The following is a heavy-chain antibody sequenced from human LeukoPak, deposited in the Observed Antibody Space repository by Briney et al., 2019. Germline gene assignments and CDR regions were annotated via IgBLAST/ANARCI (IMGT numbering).Heavy chain of an antibody. CDR2: ISSSSSYI. CDR1: GFTFSRYS. Sequence: GSLRLSCAASGFTFSRYSMNWVRQAPGKGLEWVSSISSSSSYIYYADSVKGRFTISRDNAKNSLYLQMNSLRAEDTAVYYCARVCVVRGVSPFDIWGQGTMVTVSS. CDR3: ARVCVVRGVSPFDI. J-gene: IGHJ3*02. D-gene: IGHD3-10*01. V-gene: IGHV3-21*01.